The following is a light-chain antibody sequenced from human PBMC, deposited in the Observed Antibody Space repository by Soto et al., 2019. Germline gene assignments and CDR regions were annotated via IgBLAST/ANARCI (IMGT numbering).Light chain of an antibody. CDR2: DAS. Sequence: DIQMTQSPSTLSASVGARITISCRARRTINTWLAWYQQKPGKAPKLLIYDASRLESGVPSRFSGSGSGTEFNLTISSLQADDFASYYCQQYYGQFGQGTNVEIK. CDR3: QQYYGQ. V-gene: IGKV1-5*01. J-gene: IGKJ1*01. CDR1: RTINTW.